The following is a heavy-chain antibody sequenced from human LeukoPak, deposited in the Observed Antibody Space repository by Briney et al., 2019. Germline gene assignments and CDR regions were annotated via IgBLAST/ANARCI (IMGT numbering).Heavy chain of an antibody. CDR1: GFTFSSYG. CDR3: ARDGVSGGYFDY. CDR2: ISYDGSNK. V-gene: IGHV3-30*03. D-gene: IGHD2-15*01. Sequence: PGGSLRLSCAASGFTFSSYGMHWVRQAPGKGLEWVAVISYDGSNKYYADSVKGRFTISRDNSKNTLYLQMNSLRAEDTAVYYCARDGVSGGYFDYWGQGTLVTVSS. J-gene: IGHJ4*02.